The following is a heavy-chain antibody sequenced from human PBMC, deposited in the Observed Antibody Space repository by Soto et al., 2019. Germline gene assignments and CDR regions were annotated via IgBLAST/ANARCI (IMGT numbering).Heavy chain of an antibody. CDR3: ARESCSGGSCTPGGYYYYMDV. CDR2: TYYRSKWYN. Sequence: SQTLSLTCVISGDSVSSNSAAWNWIRQSPSRGLEWLGRTYYRSKWYNDYAVSVKSRITINPDTSKNQFSLQLNSVTPEDTAVYYCARESCSGGSCTPGGYYYYMDVWGKGTTVTVSS. CDR1: GDSVSSNSAA. V-gene: IGHV6-1*01. D-gene: IGHD2-15*01. J-gene: IGHJ6*03.